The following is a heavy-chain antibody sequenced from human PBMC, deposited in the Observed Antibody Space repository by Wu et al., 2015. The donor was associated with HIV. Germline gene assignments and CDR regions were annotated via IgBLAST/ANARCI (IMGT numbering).Heavy chain of an antibody. J-gene: IGHJ6*04. D-gene: IGHD3-3*01. Sequence: QVQLVQSGTEMKKSGASLKVSCKTSGYTFSAHYIHWVRQAPGQGLEWMGWINPDSGATKFAQAFQGRITMTRDTSTNTVNLLLVNPKANDTATYYCARDWQFQVTFGDFYMDIWGNGTTVIVSP. CDR1: GYTFSAHY. V-gene: IGHV1-2*02. CDR2: INPDSGAT. CDR3: ARDWQFQVTFGDFYMDI.